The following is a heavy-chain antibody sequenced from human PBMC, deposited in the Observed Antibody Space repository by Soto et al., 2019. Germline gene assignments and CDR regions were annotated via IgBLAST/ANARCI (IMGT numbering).Heavy chain of an antibody. CDR1: GGTFSSSA. CDR2: IIPIFGTV. J-gene: IGHJ6*02. Sequence: QVQLVQSGAEVKKPGSSVKVSCKASGGTFSSSAITWVRQAPGQGLEWMGMIIPIFGTVNYAQKFQGRVTITADESTSTAYLELSSLTSDDTAVYYCARGPTKQLWSVSYYYGMDVWGLGTTVTVSS. CDR3: ARGPTKQLWSVSYYYGMDV. D-gene: IGHD5-18*01. V-gene: IGHV1-69*18.